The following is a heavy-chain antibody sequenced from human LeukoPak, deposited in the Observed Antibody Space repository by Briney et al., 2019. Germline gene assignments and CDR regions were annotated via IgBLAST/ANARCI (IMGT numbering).Heavy chain of an antibody. Sequence: SETLSLTCTVSGDSISTSNSYWGWIRQPPGKGLEWIGSIYYSGNTYYNASLKSRVTISVDTSKNQFSLKLTSVTAADTAVYYCARGPPYYGLTPYYYYYMDVWGKGTTVTVSS. CDR2: IYYSGNT. CDR1: GDSISTSNSY. J-gene: IGHJ6*03. V-gene: IGHV4-39*01. D-gene: IGHD4-17*01. CDR3: ARGPPYYGLTPYYYYYMDV.